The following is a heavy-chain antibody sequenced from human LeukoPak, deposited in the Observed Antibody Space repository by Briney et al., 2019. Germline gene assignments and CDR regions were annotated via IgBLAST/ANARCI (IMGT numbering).Heavy chain of an antibody. CDR2: IIPIFGTA. Sequence: SVKVSCKASGGTFSSYAISWVRQAPGQGLEWMGGIIPIFGTANYAQKFQGRVTITADESTSTAYMELSSLRSEDTAVYYCASAYDYVWGSYRRLYYFDYWGQGTLVTVSS. J-gene: IGHJ4*02. CDR1: GGTFSSYA. CDR3: ASAYDYVWGSYRRLYYFDY. D-gene: IGHD3-16*02. V-gene: IGHV1-69*01.